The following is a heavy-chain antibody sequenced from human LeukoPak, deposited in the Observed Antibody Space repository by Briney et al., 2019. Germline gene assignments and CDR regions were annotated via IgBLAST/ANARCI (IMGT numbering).Heavy chain of an antibody. V-gene: IGHV4-59*01. J-gene: IGHJ4*02. Sequence: PSETLSLTCTVSGGSISSYYWSWIRQPPGKGLEWIGYIYYSGSTNYNPSLKSRVTISVDTSKNQFSLKLSSVTAADTAVYYCARGLSSSWYGGSVFDYWGQGTLVTVSS. CDR3: ARGLSSSWYGGSVFDY. CDR1: GGSISSYY. D-gene: IGHD6-13*01. CDR2: IYYSGST.